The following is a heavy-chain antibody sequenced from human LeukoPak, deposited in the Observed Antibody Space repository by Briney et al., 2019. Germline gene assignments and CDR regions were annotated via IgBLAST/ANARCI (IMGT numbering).Heavy chain of an antibody. CDR3: ARDRVRGNSNPYLDY. Sequence: PSETLSLTCTVSGGSGSSGTYYWSWIRQPPGKGLEWIGYIYYSGSTNYNASLKSRVTISVDTSKNQFSLKLSSVTAADTAVYYCARDRVRGNSNPYLDYWGQGTLVTVSS. CDR2: IYYSGST. CDR1: GGSGSSGTYY. D-gene: IGHD4-11*01. J-gene: IGHJ4*02. V-gene: IGHV4-61*01.